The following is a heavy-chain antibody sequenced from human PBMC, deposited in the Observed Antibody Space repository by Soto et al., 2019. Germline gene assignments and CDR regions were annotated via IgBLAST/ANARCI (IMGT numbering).Heavy chain of an antibody. J-gene: IGHJ4*02. CDR1: GFAFNNYA. CDR3: AKETMVVVGGLADF. CDR2: ISGGGGST. Sequence: EVHLVGSGGGLIQPGGSLRLSCAASGFAFNNYAMSWVRQVPGKGLEWVSAISGGGGSTFYADSVKGRFTIPRDNSKNTLSLQMNSLRAEDTAVYFCAKETMVVVGGLADFWGQGTLVTVSP. D-gene: IGHD1-26*01. V-gene: IGHV3-23*04.